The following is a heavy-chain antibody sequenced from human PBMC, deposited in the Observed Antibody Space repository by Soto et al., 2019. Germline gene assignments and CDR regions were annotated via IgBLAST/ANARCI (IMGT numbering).Heavy chain of an antibody. CDR2: INPSGGST. Sequence: ASVKVSCKASGYTFTSYYMHWVRQAPGQGLEWMGIINPSGGSTSYAQKFQGRVTMTRDTSTSTVYMELSSLRSEDTAVYYCAKTYYYDSSGYSYAFDIWGQGTMVTVSS. CDR3: AKTYYYDSSGYSYAFDI. J-gene: IGHJ3*02. CDR1: GYTFTSYY. V-gene: IGHV1-46*01. D-gene: IGHD3-22*01.